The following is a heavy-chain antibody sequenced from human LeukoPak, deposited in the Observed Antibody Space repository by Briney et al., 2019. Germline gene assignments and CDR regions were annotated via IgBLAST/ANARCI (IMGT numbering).Heavy chain of an antibody. CDR1: GFTFTSYA. CDR2: INAGNGNT. J-gene: IGHJ4*02. Sequence: ASVKVSCKTSGFTFTSYAMHWVRQAPGQSLEWMGWINAGNGNTKYSQKFRGRVTITRDTSASTVYMELSSLRSEDTAVYYCAREAWGSSRSDYWGQGTLVTVSP. D-gene: IGHD6-13*01. V-gene: IGHV1-3*01. CDR3: AREAWGSSRSDY.